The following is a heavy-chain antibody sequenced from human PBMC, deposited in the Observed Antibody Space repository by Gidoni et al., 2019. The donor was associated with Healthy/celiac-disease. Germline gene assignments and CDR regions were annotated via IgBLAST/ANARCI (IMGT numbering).Heavy chain of an antibody. D-gene: IGHD3-22*01. Sequence: EVQLLESGGGLVQPGGSLRLSCAASGFTFSSYAMSWVRQAPGKGLEWVSAISGSGGSTYDADSVKGRFTISRDNSKNTLYLQMNSLRAEDTAVYYCAKPYYYDSSGYAVVFDYWGQGTLVTVSS. CDR2: ISGSGGST. CDR1: GFTFSSYA. V-gene: IGHV3-23*01. CDR3: AKPYYYDSSGYAVVFDY. J-gene: IGHJ4*02.